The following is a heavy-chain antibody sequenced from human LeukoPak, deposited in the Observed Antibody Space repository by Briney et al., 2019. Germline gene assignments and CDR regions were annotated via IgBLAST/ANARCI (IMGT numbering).Heavy chain of an antibody. J-gene: IGHJ4*02. V-gene: IGHV3-21*06. D-gene: IGHD1-26*01. CDR1: GFSFSSYN. CDR2: ITSSSSYI. Sequence: PGGSLRLSCAASGFSFSSYNMNWVRQAPGKGPEWVSSITSSSSYIYYADSVKGRFTISRDNAKNSLYLQMDSLRAEDTALYYCARDKGFSGTKYPDYWGQGTLVTVSS. CDR3: ARDKGFSGTKYPDY.